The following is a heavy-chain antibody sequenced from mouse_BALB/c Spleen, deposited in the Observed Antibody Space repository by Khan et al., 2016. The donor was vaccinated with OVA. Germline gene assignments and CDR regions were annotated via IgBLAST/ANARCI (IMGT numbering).Heavy chain of an antibody. CDR1: GFAFSSYD. J-gene: IGHJ3*01. Sequence: EVELVESGGGFVKPGGSLNLSCAASGFAFSSYDMSWVRKTPEKRLEWVATISTGGSYIYYPDNVKGRFTISRDIARNTLYLQMNSLRSEDTALYYCARPSYYGNPWFTYWGPGTLVTVSA. CDR3: ARPSYYGNPWFTY. V-gene: IGHV5-9*02. CDR2: ISTGGSYI. D-gene: IGHD2-10*01.